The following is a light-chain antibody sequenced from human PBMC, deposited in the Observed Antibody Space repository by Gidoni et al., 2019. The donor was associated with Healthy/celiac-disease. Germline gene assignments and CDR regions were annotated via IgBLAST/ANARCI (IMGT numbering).Light chain of an antibody. J-gene: IGKJ2*01. Sequence: EIVLTQSPGTLSLSPGERATISCRASQSVSSSYLAWYQQKPGQAPRLLIYGASSRATGIPDRFSGSGSETDFTLTISRLEPEDFAVYYCQQYGSSPYTFGQGTKLEIK. CDR1: QSVSSSY. CDR3: QQYGSSPYT. V-gene: IGKV3-20*01. CDR2: GAS.